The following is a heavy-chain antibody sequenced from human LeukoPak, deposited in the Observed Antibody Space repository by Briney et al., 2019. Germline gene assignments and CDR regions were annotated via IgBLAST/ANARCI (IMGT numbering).Heavy chain of an antibody. CDR3: ARGLMATISSLLDY. Sequence: PSETLSLTCTVSGGSISSYYWSWIRQPPGKGLEWIGYIYYSGSTNYNPSLKSRVTISVDTSKNQFSLKLSSVTAADTAVYYCARGLMATISSLLDYWGQGTLVTVSS. V-gene: IGHV4-59*12. D-gene: IGHD5-24*01. CDR2: IYYSGST. J-gene: IGHJ4*02. CDR1: GGSISSYY.